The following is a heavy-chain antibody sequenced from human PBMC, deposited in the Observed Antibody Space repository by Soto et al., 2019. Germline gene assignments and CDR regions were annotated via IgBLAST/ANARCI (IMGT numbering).Heavy chain of an antibody. CDR3: ARTPPSNYDYSYYYYMDV. J-gene: IGHJ6*03. Sequence: SETLSLTCTVSGGSISSYYWSWIRQPPGKGLEWIGYIYYSGSTNYNPSLKSRGTISVDTSKNQFSLKLSSVTAADTAVYYCARTPPSNYDYSYYYYMDVWGKGTTVTVSS. D-gene: IGHD3-16*01. V-gene: IGHV4-59*01. CDR1: GGSISSYY. CDR2: IYYSGST.